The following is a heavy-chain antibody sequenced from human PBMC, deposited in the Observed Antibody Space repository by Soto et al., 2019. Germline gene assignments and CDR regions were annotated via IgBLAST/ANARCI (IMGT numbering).Heavy chain of an antibody. CDR3: ARTVVLLVQYYFDS. CDR2: INHSGST. CDR1: GGSFSGYY. Sequence: QVQLQQWGAGLLKPSETLSLTCAVYGGSFSGYYWSWILQPPGKGQEWNGEINHSGSTNYNPSLKGRVTISLDTSKNQLSRKLSSVTAADTAVYYCARTVVLLVQYYFDSWGQGTLVTVSS. V-gene: IGHV4-34*01. D-gene: IGHD6-13*01. J-gene: IGHJ4*02.